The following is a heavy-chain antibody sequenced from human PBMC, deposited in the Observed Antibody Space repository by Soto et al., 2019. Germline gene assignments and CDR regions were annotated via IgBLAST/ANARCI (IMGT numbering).Heavy chain of an antibody. CDR1: GGTFSSYA. J-gene: IGHJ6*02. Sequence: QVQLVQSGAEVKKPGSSVKVSCKASGGTFSSYAISWVRQAPGQGLEWMGGIIPIFGTANYAQKFQGSVTSIADESTRTAYLELSSLRSEDTAVYYCASPDTMIVVVIRYYYGMDGWGQGPTVTVSS. D-gene: IGHD3-22*01. CDR3: ASPDTMIVVVIRYYYGMDG. V-gene: IGHV1-69*12. CDR2: IIPIFGTA.